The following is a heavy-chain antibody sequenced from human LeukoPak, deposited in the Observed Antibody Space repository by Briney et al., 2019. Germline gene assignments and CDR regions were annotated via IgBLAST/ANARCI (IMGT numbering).Heavy chain of an antibody. CDR1: VFPFSLYA. D-gene: IGHD5/OR15-5a*01. CDR2: ISGTSNTT. Sequence: PGVPLRLTCAASVFPFSLYAVIWVPGAPGKARVGVSSISGTSNTTYYAASVLGRFTITRNNYKDTLYLQMNSLRADDTALYYCAEPSAIGGASSFDYWGQGTLVTVSS. CDR3: AEPSAIGGASSFDY. J-gene: IGHJ4*02. V-gene: IGHV3-23*01.